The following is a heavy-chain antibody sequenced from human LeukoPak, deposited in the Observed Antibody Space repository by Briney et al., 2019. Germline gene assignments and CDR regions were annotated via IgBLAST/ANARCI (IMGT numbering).Heavy chain of an antibody. Sequence: AGGSLRLSCVASGFNFSSYWMHWVRQAPGKGLVWVSRINSDGSSTSYADSVKGRFTISRDNAKNTLYLQMNSLRAEDTAVYYCARLDILTGNYYYFNFWGQGTLVTVSS. J-gene: IGHJ4*02. CDR3: ARLDILTGNYYYFNF. CDR2: INSDGSST. V-gene: IGHV3-74*01. CDR1: GFNFSSYW. D-gene: IGHD3-9*01.